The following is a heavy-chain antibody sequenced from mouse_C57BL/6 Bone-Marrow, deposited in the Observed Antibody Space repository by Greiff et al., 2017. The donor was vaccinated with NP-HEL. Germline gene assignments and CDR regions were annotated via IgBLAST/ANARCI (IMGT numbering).Heavy chain of an antibody. V-gene: IGHV5-16*01. D-gene: IGHD2-5*01. CDR1: GFTFSDYY. CDR3: SRAGAYSNVYAMDY. J-gene: IGHJ4*01. CDR2: INYDGSST. Sequence: EVKLVESEGGLVQPGSSMKLSCTASGFTFSDYYMAWVRQVPEKGLEWVANINYDGSSTYYLDSLKSRFIISRDNAKNILYLQMSSLKSEDTATYYCSRAGAYSNVYAMDYWGQGTSVTVSS.